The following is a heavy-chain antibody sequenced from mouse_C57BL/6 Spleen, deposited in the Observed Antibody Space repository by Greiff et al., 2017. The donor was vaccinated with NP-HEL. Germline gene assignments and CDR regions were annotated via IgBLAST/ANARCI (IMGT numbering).Heavy chain of an antibody. CDR1: GYTFTSYW. CDR2: IHPNSGST. V-gene: IGHV1-64*01. D-gene: IGHD1-1*02. CDR3: ARRWSYAMDY. J-gene: IGHJ4*01. Sequence: VQLQQSGAELVKPGASVKLSCKASGYTFTSYWMHWVKQRPGQGLEWIGMIHPNSGSTNYNEKFKSKATLTVDKSSSTAYMQLSSLTSEDSAVYYCARRWSYAMDYWGQGTSVTVSS.